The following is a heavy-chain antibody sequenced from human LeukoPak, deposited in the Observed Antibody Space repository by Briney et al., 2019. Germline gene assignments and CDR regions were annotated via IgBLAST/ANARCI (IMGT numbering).Heavy chain of an antibody. D-gene: IGHD4-17*01. CDR3: ARARGYGDYYHFDY. Sequence: SETLSLTCTVSGGSISSYYWSWIRQPPGKGLEWIGYIYYSGSTNYNPSLKSRVTISVDTSKNQFSLKLSSVIAADTAVYYCARARGYGDYYHFDYWGQGTLVTVSS. CDR1: GGSISSYY. J-gene: IGHJ4*02. CDR2: IYYSGST. V-gene: IGHV4-59*01.